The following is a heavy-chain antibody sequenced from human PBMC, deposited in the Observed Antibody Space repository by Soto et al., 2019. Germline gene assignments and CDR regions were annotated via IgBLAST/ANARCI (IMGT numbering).Heavy chain of an antibody. CDR3: AREVGPTDYYGSGSPMDV. CDR1: GYTFTSYD. D-gene: IGHD3-10*01. V-gene: IGHV1-8*01. J-gene: IGHJ6*03. CDR2: MNPNSDNT. Sequence: ASVKVSCKASGYTFTSYDINWVRQATGQGLEWMGWMNPNSDNTGYAQKFQGRVTMTRNTSISTAYMELSSLRSEDTAVYYCAREVGPTDYYGSGSPMDVWGKGTTVTVSS.